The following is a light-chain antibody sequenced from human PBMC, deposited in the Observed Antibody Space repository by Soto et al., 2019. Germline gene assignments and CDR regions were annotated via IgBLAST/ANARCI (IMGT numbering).Light chain of an antibody. J-gene: IGKJ2*01. CDR3: QQYNAWPPYT. V-gene: IGKV3-15*01. Sequence: EIVMTQSPATLSVSPGDRATLSCRASQSVSSNLAWYQQKPGQAPRRLIYGASTRATGIPARFSGSGSGTDFTLTISSLQSEDFAVYYCQQYNAWPPYTFGQGTNLEIK. CDR2: GAS. CDR1: QSVSSN.